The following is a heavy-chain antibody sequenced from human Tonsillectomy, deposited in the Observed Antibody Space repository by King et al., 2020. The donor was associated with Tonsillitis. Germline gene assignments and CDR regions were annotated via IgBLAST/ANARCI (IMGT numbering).Heavy chain of an antibody. CDR1: GFPFSRTS. V-gene: IGHV3-48*04. Sequence: VQLVESGGGLVQPGTSLRLSCAASGFPFSRTSMSWVRQTPGKGLEWIAYISDSSNRIEYADSMKGRFTISRDNDKNSLYLQMSSLRAEDTAVYYCIRGGIGDYWGQGTLVTVSS. CDR3: IRGGIGDY. CDR2: ISDSSNRI. D-gene: IGHD6-13*01. J-gene: IGHJ4*02.